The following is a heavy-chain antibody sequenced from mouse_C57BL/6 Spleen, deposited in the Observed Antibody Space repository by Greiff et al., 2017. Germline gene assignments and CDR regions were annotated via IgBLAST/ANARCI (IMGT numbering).Heavy chain of an antibody. V-gene: IGHV5-9-1*02. J-gene: IGHJ4*01. D-gene: IGHD1-1*01. CDR2: ISSGGDYI. CDR3: TIDYYYGSIDYYAMDY. CDR1: GFTFSSYA. Sequence: EVKVVESGEGLVKPGGSLKLSCAASGFTFSSYAMSWVRQTPEKRLEWVAYISSGGDYIYYADTVKGRFTISRDNTRNTLYLQMSSLKSENTAMYYCTIDYYYGSIDYYAMDYWGQGTSVTVSS.